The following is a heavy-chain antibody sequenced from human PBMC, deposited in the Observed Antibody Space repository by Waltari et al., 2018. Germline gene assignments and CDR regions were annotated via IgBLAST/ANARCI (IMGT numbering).Heavy chain of an antibody. J-gene: IGHJ4*02. CDR3: AGVSWGSSGYDDY. Sequence: SGFTVSSNYMSWVRQAPGKGLEWVSVIYSGGSTYYADSVKGRFTISRDNSKNTLYLQMNSLRAEDTAVYYCAGVSWGSSGYDDYWGQGTLVTVSS. D-gene: IGHD3-22*01. CDR2: IYSGGST. CDR1: GFTVSSNY. V-gene: IGHV3-53*01.